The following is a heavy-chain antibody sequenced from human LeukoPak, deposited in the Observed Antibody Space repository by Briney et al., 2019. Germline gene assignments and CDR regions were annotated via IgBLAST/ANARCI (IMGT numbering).Heavy chain of an antibody. CDR3: ARHLNGPGGRYYYYYYMDV. V-gene: IGHV5-51*01. D-gene: IGHD2-15*01. CDR1: GYSFTSYW. J-gene: IGHJ6*03. CDR2: IYPGDSDT. Sequence: GESLKISCKGSGYSFTSYWIGWVRQMPGKGLEWMGIIYPGDSDTRYSPSFQGQVTISADKSISTAYLQWSSLKASDTAMYYCARHLNGPGGRYYYYYYMDVWGKGTTVTVSS.